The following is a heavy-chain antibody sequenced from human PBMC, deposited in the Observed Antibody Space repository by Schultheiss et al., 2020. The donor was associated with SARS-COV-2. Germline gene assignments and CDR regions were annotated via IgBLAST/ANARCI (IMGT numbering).Heavy chain of an antibody. J-gene: IGHJ6*02. CDR3: AREVYAPYYYYYAMDF. CDR2: KWFDDSNT. CDR1: GFRFRSFG. V-gene: IGHV3-33*01. D-gene: IGHD2-8*01. Sequence: GESLKISCTASGFRFRSFGVHWVRQAPGKGLEWVTVKWFDDSNTYSAESVKGRITVSRDRSRNVMYLEMDDLRVEDTAVYYCAREVYAPYYYYYAMDFWGQGTTVTVSS.